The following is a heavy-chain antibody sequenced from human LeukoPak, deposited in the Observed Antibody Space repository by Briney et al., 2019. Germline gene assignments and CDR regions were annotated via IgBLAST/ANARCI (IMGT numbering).Heavy chain of an antibody. Sequence: GGSLRLSCAASGFTFSSYSMNWVRQAPGKGLEWVSSISSSSSYIYYADSVKGRFTISRDNAKNSLYLQMNSLRAEDTAVYYCARAGYSYGNFFDYWGQGTLVTVSS. V-gene: IGHV3-21*01. CDR2: ISSSSSYI. J-gene: IGHJ4*02. CDR1: GFTFSSYS. CDR3: ARAGYSYGNFFDY. D-gene: IGHD5-18*01.